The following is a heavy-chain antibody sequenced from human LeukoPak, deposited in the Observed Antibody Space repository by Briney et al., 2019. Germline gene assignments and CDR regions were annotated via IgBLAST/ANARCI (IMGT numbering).Heavy chain of an antibody. CDR2: IYYSGST. Sequence: SSETLSLTCTVSGGSISSSSYHWGWIRQPPGKGLEWIGSIYYSGSTYYNPSLKSRVTISVDTSKNQFSLKLSSVTAADTAVYYCARDSPHGVAAWGQGTLVTVSS. D-gene: IGHD3-3*01. V-gene: IGHV4-39*07. CDR1: GGSISSSSYH. J-gene: IGHJ5*02. CDR3: ARDSPHGVAA.